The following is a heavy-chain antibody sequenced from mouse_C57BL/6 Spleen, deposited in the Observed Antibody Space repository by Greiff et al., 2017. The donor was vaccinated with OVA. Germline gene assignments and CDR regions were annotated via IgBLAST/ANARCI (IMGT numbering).Heavy chain of an antibody. CDR1: GFTFSDYG. V-gene: IGHV5-17*01. CDR2: ISSGSSTI. CDR3: ARPGYYGSSPIYAMDY. Sequence: EVHLVESGGGLVKPGGSLKLSCAASGFTFSDYGMHWVRQAPEKGLEWVAYISSGSSTIYYADTVKGRFTISRDNAKNTLFLQMTSLRSEDTAMYYCARPGYYGSSPIYAMDYWGQGTSVTVSS. D-gene: IGHD1-1*01. J-gene: IGHJ4*01.